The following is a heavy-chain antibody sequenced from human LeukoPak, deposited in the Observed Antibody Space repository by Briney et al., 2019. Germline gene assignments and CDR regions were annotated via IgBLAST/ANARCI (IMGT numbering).Heavy chain of an antibody. D-gene: IGHD3-22*01. CDR1: GFTFSSYA. CDR3: AREFRYCDSSGSPRYYGMDV. CDR2: ISYDGSNK. Sequence: GGSLRLSCAASGFTFSSYAMHWVRQAPGKGLEWVAVISYDGSNKYYADSVKGRFTISRDNSKNTLYLQMNSLRAEDTAVYYCAREFRYCDSSGSPRYYGMDVWGQGTTVTVSS. V-gene: IGHV3-30-3*01. J-gene: IGHJ6*02.